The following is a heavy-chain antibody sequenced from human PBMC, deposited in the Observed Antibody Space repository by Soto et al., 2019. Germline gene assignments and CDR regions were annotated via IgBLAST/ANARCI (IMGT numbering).Heavy chain of an antibody. CDR2: IYPGDSDT. CDR1: GYSFTTYW. CDR3: ARQVCSGGSCYHAFDS. D-gene: IGHD2-15*01. J-gene: IGHJ4*02. Sequence: EVQLVQSGAEVKKPGESLKISCTGSGYSFTTYWLGWGRQMPGKGLEWMGIIYPGDSDTRYSPSFQGHVTLSVDKSNSIAYLQWNSLKASDTAMYYCARQVCSGGSCYHAFDSWGQGTLVTVSS. V-gene: IGHV5-51*01.